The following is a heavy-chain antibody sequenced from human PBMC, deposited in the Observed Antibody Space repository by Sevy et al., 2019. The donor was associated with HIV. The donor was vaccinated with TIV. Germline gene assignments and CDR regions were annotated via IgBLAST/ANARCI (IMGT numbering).Heavy chain of an antibody. CDR3: ARVGVSYCTDDCYHRFDY. D-gene: IGHD2-21*02. J-gene: IGHJ4*02. Sequence: GGSVRLSCAASGFTFSSYALLWVRQAPGKGLEWVSLISYDGSKKYYSDSVKGRFAISRDESKTTLFLQMNSLRSEETAIYYCARVGVSYCTDDCYHRFDYWGRGTLVTVSS. CDR1: GFTFSSYA. CDR2: ISYDGSKK. V-gene: IGHV3-30*09.